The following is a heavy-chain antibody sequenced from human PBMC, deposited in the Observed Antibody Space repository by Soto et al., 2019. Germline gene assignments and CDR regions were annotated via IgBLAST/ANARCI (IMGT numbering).Heavy chain of an antibody. J-gene: IGHJ5*02. V-gene: IGHV4-34*01. Sequence: PSETLSLTCAVYGGSFSGYYWSWIRQPPGKGLEWIGEINHSGSTNYNPSLKSRVTISVDTSKNQFSLKLRSVTAADTAVYYCARDSPKTRSYPIWFDPWGQVTLVTVCS. CDR2: INHSGST. D-gene: IGHD2-2*01. CDR3: ARDSPKTRSYPIWFDP. CDR1: GGSFSGYY.